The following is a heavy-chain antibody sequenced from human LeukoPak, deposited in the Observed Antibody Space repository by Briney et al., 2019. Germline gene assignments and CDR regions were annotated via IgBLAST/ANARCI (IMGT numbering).Heavy chain of an antibody. CDR3: ATGGRYYYYYGMDV. Sequence: GASVKVSCKTSGGTFSSYAITWVRQAPGQGLEWMGGIIPIFGTANYAQKFQGRVTITADESTSMAYMELSSLRSEDTAVYYCATGGRYYYYYGMDVWGKGTTVTVSS. D-gene: IGHD5-12*01. J-gene: IGHJ6*04. V-gene: IGHV1-69*13. CDR1: GGTFSSYA. CDR2: IIPIFGTA.